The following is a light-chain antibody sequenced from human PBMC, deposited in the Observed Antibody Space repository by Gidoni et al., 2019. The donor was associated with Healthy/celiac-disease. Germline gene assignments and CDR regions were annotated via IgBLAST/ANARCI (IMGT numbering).Light chain of an antibody. V-gene: IGLV3-1*01. CDR3: QAWDSSTVV. CDR1: KLGDKY. CDR2: QDS. J-gene: IGLJ2*01. Sequence: SYGLTQPPSVSVSPGQTASITCSGDKLGDKYARWYQQKPGQSPVLVIYQDSKRPSGIPERFSGSNSGNTATLTISGTQAMDEADYYCQAWDSSTVVFGGGTKLTVL.